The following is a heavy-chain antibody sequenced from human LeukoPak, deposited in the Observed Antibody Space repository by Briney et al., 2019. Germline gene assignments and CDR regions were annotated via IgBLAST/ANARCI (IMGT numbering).Heavy chain of an antibody. CDR1: GYTFTGYY. Sequence: ASVKVSCKASGYTFTGYYMHWVRQAPGQGLGWMGRINPNSGGTNYAQKFQGRVTMTRDTSISTAYMELSRLRSDDTAVYYCARGPTSMVATPERFYYWGQGTLVTVSS. CDR2: INPNSGGT. D-gene: IGHD4-23*01. CDR3: ARGPTSMVATPERFYY. V-gene: IGHV1-2*06. J-gene: IGHJ4*02.